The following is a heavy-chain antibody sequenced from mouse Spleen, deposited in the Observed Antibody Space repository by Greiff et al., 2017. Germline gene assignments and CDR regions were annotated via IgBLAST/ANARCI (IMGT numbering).Heavy chain of an antibody. CDR3: ARDYGNRLFAY. D-gene: IGHD2-1*01. V-gene: IGHV1-64*01. CDR1: GYTFTSYW. Sequence: QVQLQQPGAELVKPGASVKLSCKASGYTFTSYWMHWVKQRPGQGLEWIGMIHPNSGSTNYNEKFKSKATLTVDKSSSTAYMQLSSLTSEDSAVYYCARDYGNRLFAYWGQGTLVTVSA. J-gene: IGHJ3*01. CDR2: IHPNSGST.